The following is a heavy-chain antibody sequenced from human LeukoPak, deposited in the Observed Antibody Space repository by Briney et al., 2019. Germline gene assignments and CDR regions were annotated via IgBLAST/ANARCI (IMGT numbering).Heavy chain of an antibody. V-gene: IGHV4-39*01. CDR3: ARHLSVRPDY. Sequence: PSETLSLTCTVSGGSISSSSYYWGWIRQPPGKGLEWIGSIYYSGSTYYNPSLKSRVTISVDTSKNQFSLKLSSVTAADTAVYCCARHLSVRPDYWGQGTLVTVSS. J-gene: IGHJ4*02. D-gene: IGHD6-6*01. CDR2: IYYSGST. CDR1: GGSISSSSYY.